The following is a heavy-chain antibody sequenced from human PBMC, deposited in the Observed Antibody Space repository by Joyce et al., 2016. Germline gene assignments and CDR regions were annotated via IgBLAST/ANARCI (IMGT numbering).Heavy chain of an antibody. CDR3: ARSSYTNGIFDY. V-gene: IGHV3-21*01. Sequence: EVQLVESGGGLVKPGGSLRLSCAASGFTFSSYRMSWVRQDPGKGLEWVSSLSSSSSYIKYTDSGKGRFTISRDNAKNSLYLQMNSLRVEDTAVYYCARSSYTNGIFDYWGQGTLVTVSS. J-gene: IGHJ4*02. CDR1: GFTFSSYR. D-gene: IGHD2-8*01. CDR2: LSSSSSYI.